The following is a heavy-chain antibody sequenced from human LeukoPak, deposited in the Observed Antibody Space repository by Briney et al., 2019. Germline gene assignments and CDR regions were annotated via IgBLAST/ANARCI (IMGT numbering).Heavy chain of an antibody. Sequence: ASVKVSCKVSGYTLTELSMHWVRQAPGKGLEWMGGFDPEDDETIYAQKLQGRVTMTEDTSTDTAYMELSSLRSEDTAVYYCATVRYYYDSSGYLQDYWGQGTLVTVSS. J-gene: IGHJ4*02. CDR2: FDPEDDET. CDR1: GYTLTELS. V-gene: IGHV1-24*01. CDR3: ATVRYYYDSSGYLQDY. D-gene: IGHD3-22*01.